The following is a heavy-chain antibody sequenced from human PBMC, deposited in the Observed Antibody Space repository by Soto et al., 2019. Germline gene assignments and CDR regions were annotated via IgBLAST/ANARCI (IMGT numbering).Heavy chain of an antibody. D-gene: IGHD4-17*01. V-gene: IGHV1-69*12. CDR1: GGTFSSYA. Sequence: QVQLVQSGAEVKKPGSSVKVSCKASGGTFSSYAISWVRQAPGQGLEWMGGIIPIFGTANYAQKFQGRVTVTADESTSTAYIELSSMRSEATAVYYCALRPIYYYSYYGMDVWGQGTTVTVSS. CDR2: IIPIFGTA. J-gene: IGHJ6*02. CDR3: ALRPIYYYSYYGMDV.